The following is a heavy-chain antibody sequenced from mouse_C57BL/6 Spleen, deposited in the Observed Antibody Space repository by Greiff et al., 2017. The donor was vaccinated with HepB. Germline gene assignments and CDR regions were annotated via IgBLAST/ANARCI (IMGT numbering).Heavy chain of an antibody. CDR1: EYEFPSHD. Sequence: EVKLMESGGGLVQPGESLKLSCESNEYEFPSHDMSWVRKTPEKRLELVAAINSDGGSTYYPDTMERRFIISRDNTKKTLYLQMSSLRSEDTALYYCARSAQATWAMDYWGQGTSVTVSS. CDR3: ARSAQATWAMDY. D-gene: IGHD3-2*02. V-gene: IGHV5-2*01. J-gene: IGHJ4*01. CDR2: INSDGGST.